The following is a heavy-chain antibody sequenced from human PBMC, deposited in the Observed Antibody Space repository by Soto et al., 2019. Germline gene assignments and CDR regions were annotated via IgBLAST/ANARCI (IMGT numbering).Heavy chain of an antibody. CDR3: ARGAANFDY. CDR2: ISSNGGST. D-gene: IGHD2-15*01. Sequence: EVQLVESGGGLVQPGGSLRLSCAASGFTFSSYAMHWVRQAPGKGLEYDSAISSNGGSTYYANSVKGRFTISRDNSKNTLYLQMGSLRAEDMAVYYCARGAANFDYWGQGTLVTVSS. CDR1: GFTFSSYA. V-gene: IGHV3-64*01. J-gene: IGHJ4*02.